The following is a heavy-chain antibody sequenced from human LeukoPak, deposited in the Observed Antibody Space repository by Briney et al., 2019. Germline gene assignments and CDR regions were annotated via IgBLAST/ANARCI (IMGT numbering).Heavy chain of an antibody. Sequence: PGGSLRLSCAASGFTFSSYAMSWVRQAPGKGLEWVSAITNTGGSTYYADSVKGRFTISRDKSKNTLYLQMNSLRAEDTAIYYCAKLQSPIDCSRTSCYGFDYWGQGTLVTVSS. CDR1: GFTFSSYA. J-gene: IGHJ4*02. CDR3: AKLQSPIDCSRTSCYGFDY. V-gene: IGHV3-23*01. D-gene: IGHD2-2*01. CDR2: ITNTGGST.